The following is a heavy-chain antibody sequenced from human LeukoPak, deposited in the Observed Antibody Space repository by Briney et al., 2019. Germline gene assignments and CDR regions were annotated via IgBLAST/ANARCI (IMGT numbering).Heavy chain of an antibody. V-gene: IGHV4-39*01. CDR1: GGSISSSSYY. CDR3: ARHRRSSSTLDY. Sequence: MSSETLSLTCTVSGGSISSSSYYWGWIRQPPGKGLEWIGSIYYSGSTYYNPSLKSRVTISVDTSKNQFSLKLSPVTAADTAVYYCARHRRSSSTLDYWGQGTLVTVSS. J-gene: IGHJ4*02. CDR2: IYYSGST. D-gene: IGHD6-6*01.